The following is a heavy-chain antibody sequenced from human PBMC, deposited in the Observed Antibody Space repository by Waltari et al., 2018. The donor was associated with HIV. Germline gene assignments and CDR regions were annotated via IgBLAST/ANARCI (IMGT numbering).Heavy chain of an antibody. D-gene: IGHD3-16*01. Sequence: QVQLVESGGGVVQPGRSLRLSCAASGLTFRSYAMNWVRQAPGKGLEWVAVISNDGSNKYYADSVKGRFTISRDNSKNTLYLQMNSLRAEDTAVYYCARDWGSLRDDYYYYGMDVWGQGTTVTVSS. J-gene: IGHJ6*02. V-gene: IGHV3-30*04. CDR2: ISNDGSNK. CDR1: GLTFRSYA. CDR3: ARDWGSLRDDYYYYGMDV.